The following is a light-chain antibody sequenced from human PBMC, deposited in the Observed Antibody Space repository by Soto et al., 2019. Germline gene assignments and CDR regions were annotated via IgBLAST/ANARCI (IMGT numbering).Light chain of an antibody. CDR3: QQRRNWPPT. Sequence: EIVLTQSPGALSLSPGERATLSCRASQSVSSYLAWYQQKPGQAPRLFIYGASSRATGIPDRFSGSGSGTDFTLTISSLEPEDFAIYYCQQRRNWPPTFGQGTTGDIK. CDR2: GAS. J-gene: IGKJ1*01. CDR1: QSVSSY. V-gene: IGKV3-11*01.